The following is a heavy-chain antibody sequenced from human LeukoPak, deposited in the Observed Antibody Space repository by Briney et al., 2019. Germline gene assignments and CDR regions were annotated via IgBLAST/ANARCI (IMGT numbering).Heavy chain of an antibody. CDR2: IYYRGST. V-gene: IGHV4-59*04. J-gene: IGHJ3*02. CDR1: NSSIISYY. Sequence: SETLSLTCTVSNSSIISYYWTWIRQPPGKGLEWIGTIYYRGSTYYNPSLKSRVTISVDTSKKQFSLKLSSVTAADTAVYYCARHEAAYCGGDCYLRAFDIWGQGTMVTVSS. D-gene: IGHD2-21*02. CDR3: ARHEAAYCGGDCYLRAFDI.